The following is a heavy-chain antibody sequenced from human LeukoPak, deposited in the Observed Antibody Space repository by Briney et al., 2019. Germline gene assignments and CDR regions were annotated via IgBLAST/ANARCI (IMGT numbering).Heavy chain of an antibody. V-gene: IGHV4-59*01. CDR3: AREHLISGDSYDLWDGVFDS. CDR2: IYYNGRT. D-gene: IGHD3/OR15-3a*01. J-gene: IGHJ4*01. Sequence: SETLSLTCTVSGGSISSYYWSWIRQPPGKGLEWIGYIYYNGRTDYNPSLKSRVTMPVDTSKHQFSLKLGSVTAADTAVYYCAREHLISGDSYDLWDGVFDSWGQGTLVTVSS. CDR1: GGSISSYY.